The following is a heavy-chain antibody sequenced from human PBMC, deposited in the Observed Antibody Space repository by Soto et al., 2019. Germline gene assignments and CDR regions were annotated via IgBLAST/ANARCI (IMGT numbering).Heavy chain of an antibody. Sequence: GESLKISCAASGFNFRNYGMHWVRQAPGEGLVWVSRINSDGRSTRYADSVKGRFTISRDNAGNTLFLQMNSLRADDTAVYYCARVGVDTTVVDGGYYYYPLDVWGQGTTVTVSS. CDR2: INSDGRST. D-gene: IGHD5-18*01. V-gene: IGHV3-74*01. CDR1: GFNFRNYG. CDR3: ARVGVDTTVVDGGYYYYPLDV. J-gene: IGHJ6*02.